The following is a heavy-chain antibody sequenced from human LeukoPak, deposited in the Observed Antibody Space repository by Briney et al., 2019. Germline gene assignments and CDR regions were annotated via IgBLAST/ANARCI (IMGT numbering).Heavy chain of an antibody. CDR3: ARAGDSSGYYPYGVFDI. CDR2: IYSGGST. D-gene: IGHD3-22*01. CDR1: GFTVSSNY. J-gene: IGHJ3*02. V-gene: IGHV3-53*01. Sequence: GGSLRLSCAASGFTVSSNYMSWVRQAPGKGLEWVSVIYSGGSTYYADSVKGRFTISRDNSKNTLYLQMNSLRAEDTAVYYCARAGDSSGYYPYGVFDIWGQGTMVPVSS.